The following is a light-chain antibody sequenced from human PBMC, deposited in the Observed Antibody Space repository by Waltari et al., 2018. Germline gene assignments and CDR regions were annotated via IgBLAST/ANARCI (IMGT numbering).Light chain of an antibody. CDR3: QQSYSTPRT. V-gene: IGKV1-39*01. Sequence: DIQMTQSPSSLSASLGDRVTITCRAGQSISTYLNWYQQKPGKAPKPLIYAASSLQTGVPSRFSGSGSGTDFTLTISSLQPEDFATYYCQQSYSTPRTFGQGTKVEIK. CDR1: QSISTY. CDR2: AAS. J-gene: IGKJ1*01.